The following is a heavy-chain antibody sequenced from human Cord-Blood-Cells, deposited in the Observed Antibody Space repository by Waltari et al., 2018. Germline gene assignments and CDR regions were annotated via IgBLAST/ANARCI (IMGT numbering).Heavy chain of an antibody. CDR1: GFTVRCNS. CDR2: IYSGGST. J-gene: IGHJ3*02. V-gene: IGHV3-53*04. Sequence: EVQLVESGGGLVQPGGSLRLSCAASGFTVRCNSMSWVRQAPGKGLEWVSVIYSGGSTYYADSVKGRFTISRHNSKNTLYLQMNSLRAEDTAVYYCARDQSDAFDIWGQGTMVTVSS. CDR3: ARDQSDAFDI.